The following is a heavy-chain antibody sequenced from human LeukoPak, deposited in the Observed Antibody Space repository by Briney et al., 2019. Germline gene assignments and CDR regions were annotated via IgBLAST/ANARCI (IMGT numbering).Heavy chain of an antibody. Sequence: PGGSLRLSCAASGFTFSSYAMSWVRQAPGKGLEWVSAISGSGDRTYYADSVKGRFTISRDKPKNTLYLQMNSLRAEDTAVYYCAKDHVAVAGAGDFDYWGQGTLVTVSS. V-gene: IGHV3-23*01. CDR2: ISGSGDRT. D-gene: IGHD6-19*01. J-gene: IGHJ4*02. CDR1: GFTFSSYA. CDR3: AKDHVAVAGAGDFDY.